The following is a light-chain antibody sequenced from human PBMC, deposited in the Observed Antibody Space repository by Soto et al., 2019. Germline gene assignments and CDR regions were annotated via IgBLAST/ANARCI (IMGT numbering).Light chain of an antibody. CDR3: QQYNSYSLT. J-gene: IGKJ4*01. V-gene: IGKV1-5*03. Sequence: DIQMTQSPSTLSASVGDRVTITCRASQRISSWLAWYQQKPGKAPKLLMYKASILESGVPSRFSGSGSVTEFTLTISSLQPDDFATYYCQQYNSYSLTFGGGTKVEIK. CDR1: QRISSW. CDR2: KAS.